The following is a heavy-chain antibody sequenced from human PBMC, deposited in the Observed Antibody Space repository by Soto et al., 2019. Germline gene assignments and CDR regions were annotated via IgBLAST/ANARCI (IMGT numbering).Heavy chain of an antibody. CDR3: ARGFIGGYDIPDYSYYGMDV. D-gene: IGHD5-12*01. Sequence: GASVKVSCKASGYTFTSYAMHWVRQAPGQRLEWMGGIIPIIGNTKYAQKFQGRVTITADESTSTAYMELSSLRSEDTAVYYCARGFIGGYDIPDYSYYGMDVWGQGTTVTVSS. CDR1: GYTFTSYA. J-gene: IGHJ6*02. CDR2: IIPIIGNT. V-gene: IGHV1-3*01.